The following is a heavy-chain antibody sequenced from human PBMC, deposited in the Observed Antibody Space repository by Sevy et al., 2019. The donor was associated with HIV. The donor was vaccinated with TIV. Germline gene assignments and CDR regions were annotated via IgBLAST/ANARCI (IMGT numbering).Heavy chain of an antibody. CDR1: GFTFSSYS. CDR2: ISSSSSTI. J-gene: IGHJ4*02. CDR3: ARDQPVWSGCYHVYDY. Sequence: GGSLRLSCAASGFTFSSYSMNWVRQAPGKGLEWVSYISSSSSTIYYADSVKGRFTISRDNAKNSLYLQMNSLRDEDTAVYYCARDQPVWSGCYHVYDYWGQGTLVTVSS. V-gene: IGHV3-48*02. D-gene: IGHD1-26*01.